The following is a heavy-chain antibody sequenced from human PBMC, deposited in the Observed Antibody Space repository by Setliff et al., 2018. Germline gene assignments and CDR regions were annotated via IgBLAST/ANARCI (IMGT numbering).Heavy chain of an antibody. CDR1: GQFVITY. Sequence: SETLSLTCTVSGQFVITYWAWIRQSPGKGLEWLGTVYYDGTTYYNPSFKSRVTISVDTSKNQFSLRLTSVTAADTALYFCARDNPILGATDYWGQGALVTVSS. V-gene: IGHV4-38-2*02. D-gene: IGHD1-26*01. J-gene: IGHJ4*02. CDR3: ARDNPILGATDY. CDR2: VYYDGTT.